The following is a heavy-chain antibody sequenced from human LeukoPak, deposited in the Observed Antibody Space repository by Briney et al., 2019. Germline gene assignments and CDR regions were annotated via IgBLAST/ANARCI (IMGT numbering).Heavy chain of an antibody. J-gene: IGHJ4*02. CDR1: GGSITSYY. V-gene: IGHV4-59*01. CDR3: ARGMHYYDSSGYPDY. D-gene: IGHD3-22*01. CDR2: IYYSGST. Sequence: SETLSLTCTVSGGSITSYYWIWIRQPPGKGLEWIGYIYYSGSTNYNLSLKSRVTISVDTSKNQFSLKLSSVTAADTAVYYCARGMHYYDSSGYPDYWGQGTLVTVSS.